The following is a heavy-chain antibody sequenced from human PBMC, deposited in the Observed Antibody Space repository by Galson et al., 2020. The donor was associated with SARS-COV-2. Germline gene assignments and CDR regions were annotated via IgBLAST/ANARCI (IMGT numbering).Heavy chain of an antibody. CDR1: GFTFSSYG. D-gene: IGHD3-3*01. J-gene: IGHJ4*02. Sequence: GGSLRLSCAASGFTFSSYGMHWVRQAPGKGLEWVAVIWYDGSNKYYADSVKGRFTISRDNSKNTLYLQMNSLRAEDTAVYYCAKDNDFWSCYYVDYWGQGTLVTVSS. CDR2: IWYDGSNK. CDR3: AKDNDFWSCYYVDY. V-gene: IGHV3-33*06.